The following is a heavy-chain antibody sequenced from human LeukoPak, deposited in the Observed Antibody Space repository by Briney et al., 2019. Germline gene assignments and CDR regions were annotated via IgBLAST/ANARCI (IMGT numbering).Heavy chain of an antibody. Sequence: SGGSLRLSCAASGFTFSSYAMSWVRQAPGKGLEWVSAISGSGGSTYYADSVRGRLIISRDNSKNTLYLQMNSLRAEDTAVYYCARMVGTTYFDYWGQGILVTVSS. V-gene: IGHV3-23*01. J-gene: IGHJ4*02. CDR1: GFTFSSYA. D-gene: IGHD2/OR15-2a*01. CDR2: ISGSGGST. CDR3: ARMVGTTYFDY.